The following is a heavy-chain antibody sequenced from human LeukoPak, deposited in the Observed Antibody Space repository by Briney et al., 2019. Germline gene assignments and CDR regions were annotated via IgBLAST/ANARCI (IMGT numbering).Heavy chain of an antibody. CDR2: INPNSGGT. V-gene: IGHV1-2*02. CDR1: GYTFTGYY. CDR3: ARAEYQLSQFDL. D-gene: IGHD2-2*01. Sequence: VGSVRVSCKASGYTFTGYYMHWVGQAPGQGGEGRGWINPNSGGTNYAKTLQGRVTMTRDTSISTAYMQLSRLRSDDTAVYYCARAEYQLSQFDLWGRGTLVTVSS. J-gene: IGHJ2*01.